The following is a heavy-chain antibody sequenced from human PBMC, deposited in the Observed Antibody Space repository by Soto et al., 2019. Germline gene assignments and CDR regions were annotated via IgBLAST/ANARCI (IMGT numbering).Heavy chain of an antibody. CDR3: ARDRRPVVVTAYDPFDI. Sequence: GASVKVSCKASGGTFSSYAINWVRQAPGQGLEWMGGIIPIFGTANYAQKFQGRVTITADESTSTAYMELSSLRSEDTAVYYCARDRRPVVVTAYDPFDIWGQGTMVTVSS. CDR2: IIPIFGTA. V-gene: IGHV1-69*13. CDR1: GGTFSSYA. D-gene: IGHD2-21*02. J-gene: IGHJ3*02.